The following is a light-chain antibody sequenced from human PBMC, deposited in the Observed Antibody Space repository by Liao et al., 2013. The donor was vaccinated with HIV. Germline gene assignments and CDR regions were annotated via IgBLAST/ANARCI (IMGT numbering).Light chain of an antibody. CDR1: KLGDKY. V-gene: IGLV3-1*01. CDR3: QAWDSRTAGV. CDR2: QDN. J-gene: IGLJ1*01. Sequence: SYELTQPPSVSVSPGQTASITCSGDKLGDKYACWYQQKPGQSPVLVIYQDNKRPSGIPERFSGSNSGNTATLTISGTQAMDEADYYCQAWDSRTAGVFGTGTKVTVL.